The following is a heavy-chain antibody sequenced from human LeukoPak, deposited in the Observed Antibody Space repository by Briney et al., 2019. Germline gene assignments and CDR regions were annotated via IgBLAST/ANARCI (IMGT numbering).Heavy chain of an antibody. CDR2: IKQDGSEK. D-gene: IGHD3-10*01. V-gene: IGHV3-7*03. Sequence: PGGSLRLSCAASGFTFSSYWMSWVRQAPGKGLEWVASIKQDGSEKYYVDSVKGRFTISRDNSKNTLYLQMNSLRAEDTAVYYCAKKMNVRGPSSYWYFDLWGRGTLVTVSS. CDR1: GFTFSSYW. J-gene: IGHJ2*01. CDR3: AKKMNVRGPSSYWYFDL.